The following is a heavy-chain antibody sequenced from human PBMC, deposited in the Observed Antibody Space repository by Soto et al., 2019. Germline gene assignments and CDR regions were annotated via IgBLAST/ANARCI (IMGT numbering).Heavy chain of an antibody. Sequence: EVQLLESGGGLVQPGGSLRLSCAASGFTFSSYAMSWVRQAPGKGLEWVSAISGSGGSTYYADSVKGRFTISRDNSKNTRCLQMNSRRAEDTAVYYWAKSRNPLGDCGGGSCYSVTFDYWGQGTLVTVSS. D-gene: IGHD2-15*01. J-gene: IGHJ4*02. V-gene: IGHV3-23*01. CDR2: ISGSGGST. CDR3: AKSRNPLGDCGGGSCYSVTFDY. CDR1: GFTFSSYA.